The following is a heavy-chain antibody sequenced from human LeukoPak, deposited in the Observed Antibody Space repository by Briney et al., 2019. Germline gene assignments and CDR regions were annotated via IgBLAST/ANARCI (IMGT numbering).Heavy chain of an antibody. Sequence: ASVKVSCKASGGTFSSYAISWVRQAPGQGLEWMGRIIPILGIANYAQKFQGRVTITADKSTSIAYMELSSLRSEDTAVYYCARGGRFVMRYYYYGMDVWGQGATVTVSS. D-gene: IGHD3-16*01. CDR3: ARGGRFVMRYYYYGMDV. CDR1: GGTFSSYA. CDR2: IIPILGIA. J-gene: IGHJ6*02. V-gene: IGHV1-69*04.